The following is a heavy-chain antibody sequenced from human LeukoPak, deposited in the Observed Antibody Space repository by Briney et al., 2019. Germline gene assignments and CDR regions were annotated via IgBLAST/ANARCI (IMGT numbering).Heavy chain of an antibody. CDR1: GYSISSGYY. V-gene: IGHV4-38-2*02. CDR3: ARDLNPTHYFDY. CDR2: IYHSGYT. D-gene: IGHD4-17*01. Sequence: SETLSFTCTVSGYSISSGYYWAWIRQPPGKGLEWIGSIYHSGYTHYNPSLKGRVTISVDTSKNDFSLKVSSVAAADTAIYYCARDLNPTHYFDYWGQGTLVTVSS. J-gene: IGHJ4*02.